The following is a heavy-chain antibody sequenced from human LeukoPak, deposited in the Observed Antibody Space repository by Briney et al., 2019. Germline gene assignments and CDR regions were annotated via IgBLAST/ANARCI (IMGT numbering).Heavy chain of an antibody. Sequence: SETLSLTCTVSDGAISTYYWNWIRQSPEKGLEWIGYIHYSGRTNYNPSLKSRLSMSIDTSKNQFSLNLSSVTAADTAVYFCAKTPNLQLSFPQFDSWGQGTLVTVSS. CDR2: IHYSGRT. V-gene: IGHV4-59*01. CDR3: AKTPNLQLSFPQFDS. J-gene: IGHJ4*02. CDR1: DGAISTYY. D-gene: IGHD3-16*02.